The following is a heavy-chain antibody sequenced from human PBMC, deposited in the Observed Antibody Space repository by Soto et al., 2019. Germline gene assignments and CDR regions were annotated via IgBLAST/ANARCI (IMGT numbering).Heavy chain of an antibody. V-gene: IGHV3-7*03. CDR3: ARAPIGSGSNYHFER. CDR1: GFSFSTYW. Sequence: EVQLVESGGGLVQPGGSLRLSCAASGFSFSTYWMSWVRQAPGKGLEWVAHINRDGSEEYYVDSVKGRFTISRDNAKNSLFLQMNSLRAEDTARYYCARAPIGSGSNYHFERWGQGTLVTVSS. J-gene: IGHJ4*02. CDR2: INRDGSEE. D-gene: IGHD3-10*01.